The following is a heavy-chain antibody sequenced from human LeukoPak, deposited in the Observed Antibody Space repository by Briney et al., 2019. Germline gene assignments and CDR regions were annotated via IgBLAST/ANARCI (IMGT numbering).Heavy chain of an antibody. J-gene: IGHJ4*02. CDR1: GFTFSSYA. CDR3: AKSYDDNDGSAYGDFWDY. Sequence: GGSLRLSCAASGFTFSSYAMTWVRQAPGKGLEWVSGISGSGGSTYYADSVKGRFTISRDNSKKTLYLQMNSLSAEDTAVYYCAKSYDDNDGSAYGDFWDYWGQGTLVIVSS. CDR2: ISGSGGST. D-gene: IGHD3-22*01. V-gene: IGHV3-23*01.